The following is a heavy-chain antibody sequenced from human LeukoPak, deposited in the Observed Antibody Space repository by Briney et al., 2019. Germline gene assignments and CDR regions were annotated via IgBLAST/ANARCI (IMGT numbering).Heavy chain of an antibody. Sequence: PSETLSLTCTVSGGSIISYYWSWIRQPPGKGLEWIGYIYYSGSTNYNPSLKSRVTISVDTSKNQCSLKLSSVTAADTAVYYCARGRDYGDLTTWGQGTLVTVSS. J-gene: IGHJ5*02. V-gene: IGHV4-59*01. CDR3: ARGRDYGDLTT. CDR2: IYYSGST. CDR1: GGSIISYY. D-gene: IGHD4-17*01.